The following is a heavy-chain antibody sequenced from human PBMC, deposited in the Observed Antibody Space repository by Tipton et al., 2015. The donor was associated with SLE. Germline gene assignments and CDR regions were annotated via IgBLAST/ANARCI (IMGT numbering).Heavy chain of an antibody. CDR3: ARANTIFGGGMEV. V-gene: IGHV4-59*11. CDR1: GDSITDQY. J-gene: IGHJ6*02. Sequence: LRLSCIVSGDSITDQYWVWIRQPPGRGLEWMGYIYKTGITSYDPSLKSRVTISVDTSKSEISLRLSSVTTADTALYYCARANTIFGGGMEVWGQGTMVTVSS. CDR2: IYKTGIT. D-gene: IGHD3-3*01.